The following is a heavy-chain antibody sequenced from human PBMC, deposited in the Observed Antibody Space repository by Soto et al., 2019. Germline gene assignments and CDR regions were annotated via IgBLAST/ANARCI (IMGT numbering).Heavy chain of an antibody. CDR3: AKGQWLVDN. CDR2: ISYAGSNK. V-gene: IGHV3-30*18. Sequence: QVQLVESGGGVVQPGRSLRLSCAASGFTFSSYGMHWVRQAPGKGLEWVAVISYAGSNKYYADSVKGRFTISRDNSKNTLYLQMNSLRAEDTAVYYCAKGQWLVDNWGQGTLVTVSS. J-gene: IGHJ4*02. CDR1: GFTFSSYG. D-gene: IGHD6-19*01.